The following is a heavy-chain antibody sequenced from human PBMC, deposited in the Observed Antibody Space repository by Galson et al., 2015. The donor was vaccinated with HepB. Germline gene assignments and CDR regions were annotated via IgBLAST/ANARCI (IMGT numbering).Heavy chain of an antibody. CDR1: GYTFTTYY. D-gene: IGHD3-22*01. CDR3: ARGEDSSGFDY. J-gene: IGHJ4*02. Sequence: SVKVSCKASGYTFTTYYIHWVRQAPGQGLEWMGVINPSGGTTSYAQKFQGRVTMTRDTSTSTVYMDLSGLRSEDTAVYYCARGEDSSGFDYWGQGTLVTVSS. CDR2: INPSGGTT. V-gene: IGHV1-46*03.